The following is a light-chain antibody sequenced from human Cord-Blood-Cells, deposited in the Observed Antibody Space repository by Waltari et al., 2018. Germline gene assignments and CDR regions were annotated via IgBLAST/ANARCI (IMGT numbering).Light chain of an antibody. J-gene: IGLJ2*01. CDR1: GSDVGGYNY. Sequence: QPALTHPASVSGSPGQSITISCTGTGSDVGGYNYVSWYQQHPGKAPKLMIYDVSNRPSGVSNRFSGSKSGNTASLTISGLQAEDEADYYCSSYTSSSTLVFGGGTKLTVL. V-gene: IGLV2-14*01. CDR3: SSYTSSSTLV. CDR2: DVS.